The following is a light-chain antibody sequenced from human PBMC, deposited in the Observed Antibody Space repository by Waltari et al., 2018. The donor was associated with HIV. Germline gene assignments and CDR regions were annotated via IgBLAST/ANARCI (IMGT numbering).Light chain of an antibody. J-gene: IGLJ2*01. CDR2: EVS. Sequence: QSALTQPPSASGSPGQSVTIPCTATSSDVGGYHYVSWYQQHPGKAPKLMIYEVSKRPSGVPDRFSGSKSGNTASLTVSGLQAEDEADYYCSSYAGSNDFGVFGGGTKLTVL. CDR1: SSDVGGYHY. V-gene: IGLV2-8*01. CDR3: SSYAGSNDFGV.